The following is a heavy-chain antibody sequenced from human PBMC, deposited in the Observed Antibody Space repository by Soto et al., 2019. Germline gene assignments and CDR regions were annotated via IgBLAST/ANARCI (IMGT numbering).Heavy chain of an antibody. Sequence: PSETLSLTCTVSGGSISNYYWSWIRQPPGKGLEWIGYVYHTGNTNYNPSLKSRVTISVDTSKNQFSLKLSSVTAADTAVYYCAKGGSGSYSNAFDIWGQGTMVTVSS. V-gene: IGHV4-4*08. CDR3: AKGGSGSYSNAFDI. CDR2: VYHTGNT. D-gene: IGHD3-10*01. J-gene: IGHJ3*02. CDR1: GGSISNYY.